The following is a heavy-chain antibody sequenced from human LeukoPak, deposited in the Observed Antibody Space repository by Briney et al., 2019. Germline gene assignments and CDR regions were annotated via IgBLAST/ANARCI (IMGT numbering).Heavy chain of an antibody. Sequence: GTSLGLSCAASGFSLTKYGMHWVRQAPGKGLEWVAAIWHDGSSSFYADSVKGRLTISRDNSKNTLYLQINSLSAEDTAVFFFAKNWGGGNSGYITGWGQGTLVTV. D-gene: IGHD1-14*01. V-gene: IGHV3-33*03. CDR2: IWHDGSSS. CDR3: AKNWGGGNSGYITG. CDR1: GFSLTKYG. J-gene: IGHJ4*01.